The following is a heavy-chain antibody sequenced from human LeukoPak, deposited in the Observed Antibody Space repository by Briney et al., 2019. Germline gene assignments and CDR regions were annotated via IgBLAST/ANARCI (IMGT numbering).Heavy chain of an antibody. J-gene: IGHJ4*02. V-gene: IGHV3-23*01. CDR3: AKDRRIVVAAFDY. CDR1: GFTFSSYA. Sequence: GGSLRLSCAASGFTFSSYAMSWVRQAPGKGLEWISTISGSGGSTYYVDSVKGRFTISRDNSKNTLYLQMNSLRAEDTAVYYCAKDRRIVVAAFDYWGQGTLVTVSS. CDR2: ISGSGGST. D-gene: IGHD3-22*01.